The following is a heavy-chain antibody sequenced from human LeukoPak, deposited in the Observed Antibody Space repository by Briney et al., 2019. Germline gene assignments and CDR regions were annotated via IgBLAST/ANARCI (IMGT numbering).Heavy chain of an antibody. Sequence: KASGTLSLTCTVSGDSTSSTGCWTWVRQPPGEGLEWIGEVYHSGATNYNPSLKSRVTMSVDKSKNQFSLKVNSVTAADTAVYYCAKNGGNSDLEYWGQGTLVTVSS. V-gene: IGHV4-4*02. CDR1: GDSTSSTGC. CDR3: AKNGGNSDLEY. J-gene: IGHJ4*02. D-gene: IGHD4-23*01. CDR2: VYHSGAT.